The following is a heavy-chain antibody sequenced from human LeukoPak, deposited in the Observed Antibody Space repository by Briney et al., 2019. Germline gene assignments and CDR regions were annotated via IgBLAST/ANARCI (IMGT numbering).Heavy chain of an antibody. J-gene: IGHJ4*02. D-gene: IGHD3-16*02. CDR1: GFTFGDYA. CDR2: ISGSGGST. CDR3: AKGITFGGVIVSYFDY. V-gene: IGHV3-23*01. Sequence: GGSLRLSCTASGFTFGDYAMSWVRQAPGKGLEWVSAISGSGGSTYYADSVKGRFTISRDNSKNTLYLQMNSLRAEDTAVYYCAKGITFGGVIVSYFDYWGQGTLVTVSS.